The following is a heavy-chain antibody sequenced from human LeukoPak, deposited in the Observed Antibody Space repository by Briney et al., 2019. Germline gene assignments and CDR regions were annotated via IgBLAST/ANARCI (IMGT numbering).Heavy chain of an antibody. D-gene: IGHD6-6*01. Sequence: GGPLRFSFAPPGFTFSTYAMAGSRRAPGKGLNGVSAISATDGTIHYADSVKGRFTISRDNSKNTLYLQMNSLRAEDTAVYYCAKSSSVGRGYFDYWGQGTLVTVSS. CDR3: AKSSSVGRGYFDY. V-gene: IGHV3-23*01. J-gene: IGHJ4*02. CDR1: GFTFSTYA. CDR2: ISATDGTI.